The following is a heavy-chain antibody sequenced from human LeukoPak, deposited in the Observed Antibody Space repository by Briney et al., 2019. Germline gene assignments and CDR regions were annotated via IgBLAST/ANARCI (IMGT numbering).Heavy chain of an antibody. Sequence: PGGSLRLSCAASGFTFSSYSMNWVRQAPGKGLEWVSSISGSSSYIFYADSVKGRFTISRDNAKNSLYLQMSSLRAEDTAVYYCAKHSSSSNYYYGMDVWGQGTTVTVSS. V-gene: IGHV3-21*01. CDR3: AKHSSSSNYYYGMDV. CDR2: ISGSSSYI. J-gene: IGHJ6*02. CDR1: GFTFSSYS. D-gene: IGHD6-6*01.